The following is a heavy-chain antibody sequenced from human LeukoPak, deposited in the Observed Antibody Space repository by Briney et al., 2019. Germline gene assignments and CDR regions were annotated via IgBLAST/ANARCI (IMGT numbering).Heavy chain of an antibody. CDR1: GFTFSSYG. CDR3: AKDLDYYDSSGYYQALDY. J-gene: IGHJ4*02. V-gene: IGHV3-30*02. Sequence: PGGSLRLSCAASGFTFSSYGMHWVGQAPGKGLEWGAFIRYDGSNKYYADSVKGRFTISRDNSKNTLYLQMNSLRAEDTAVYYCAKDLDYYDSSGYYQALDYWGQGTLVTVSS. CDR2: IRYDGSNK. D-gene: IGHD3-22*01.